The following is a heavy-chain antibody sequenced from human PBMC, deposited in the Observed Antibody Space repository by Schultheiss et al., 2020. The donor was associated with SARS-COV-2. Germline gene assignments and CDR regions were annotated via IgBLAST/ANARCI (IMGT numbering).Heavy chain of an antibody. D-gene: IGHD3-16*01. Sequence: GSLRLSCAASGFTFSDYYMSWIRQAPGKGLEWVSAISGSGASTYHADSVKGRFTISRDHSKNTLHLQMNSLRAEDTAVYYCAKDRLGDYWGQGTLVTVSS. CDR3: AKDRLGDY. V-gene: IGHV3-23*01. J-gene: IGHJ4*02. CDR1: GFTFSDYY. CDR2: ISGSGAST.